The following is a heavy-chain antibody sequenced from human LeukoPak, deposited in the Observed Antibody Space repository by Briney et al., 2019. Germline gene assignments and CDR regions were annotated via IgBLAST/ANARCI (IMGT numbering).Heavy chain of an antibody. CDR2: IYYSGST. Sequence: SETLSLTCTVSGGSIRSHYWSWVRQPPGKGLEWIGYIYYSGSTNYNPPLKGRVTISVDTSKNQFSLKLSSVTAADTAVYYCARVGWARYYGSGSYNFWFDPWGQGTLVTVSS. D-gene: IGHD3-10*01. CDR3: ARVGWARYYGSGSYNFWFDP. CDR1: GGSIRSHY. V-gene: IGHV4-59*11. J-gene: IGHJ5*02.